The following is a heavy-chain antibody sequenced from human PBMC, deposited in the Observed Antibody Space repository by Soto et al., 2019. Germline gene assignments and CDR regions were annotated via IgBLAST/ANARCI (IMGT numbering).Heavy chain of an antibody. D-gene: IGHD1-26*01. J-gene: IGHJ4*02. V-gene: IGHV4-39*01. Sequence: SETLSLTCTVSGGSISNSAYYWGWIRQPPGKGLEWIGSIHHSVSTYYNTSLKSRVTISVDTSKNRFSLKLSSVTAADTAVYYCARRTRYSGSYHDFWGQGTLVTVSS. CDR1: GGSISNSAYY. CDR3: ARRTRYSGSYHDF. CDR2: IHHSVST.